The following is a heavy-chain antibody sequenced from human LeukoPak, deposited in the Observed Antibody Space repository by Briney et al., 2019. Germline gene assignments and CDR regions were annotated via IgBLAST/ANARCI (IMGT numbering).Heavy chain of an antibody. CDR2: INTNTANP. V-gene: IGHV7-4-1*02. D-gene: IGHD3-3*01. J-gene: IGHJ6*03. CDR3: ARDKATYDFWSGSAPLYMDV. Sequence: ASVKVSCKASGYTFISYAMNWVRQAPGQGLEWMGWINTNTANPTYAQGFTGRFVFSLDTSVSTAYLQISSLKAEDTAVYYCARDKATYDFWSGSAPLYMDVWGKGTTVTVSS. CDR1: GYTFISYA.